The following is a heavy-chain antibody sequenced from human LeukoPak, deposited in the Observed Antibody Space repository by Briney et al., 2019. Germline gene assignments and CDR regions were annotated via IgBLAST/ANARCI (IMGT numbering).Heavy chain of an antibody. J-gene: IGHJ4*02. D-gene: IGHD5-18*01. CDR3: ARVGDTAMAFDY. V-gene: IGHV1-46*01. CDR2: INPSGGST. Sequence: GASVKVSCKSSVYTFTSYYMHWVRQAPGQGLEWMGIINPSGGSTSYAQKFQGRVTMTRDTSTSTVYMELSSLRSEDTAVYYCARVGDTAMAFDYWGQGTLVTVSS. CDR1: VYTFTSYY.